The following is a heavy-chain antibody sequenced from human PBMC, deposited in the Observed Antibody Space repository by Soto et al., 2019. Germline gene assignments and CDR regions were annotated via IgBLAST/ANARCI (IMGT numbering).Heavy chain of an antibody. CDR2: IIPILGIA. J-gene: IGHJ3*02. V-gene: IGHV1-69*02. CDR1: GGTFSSYT. D-gene: IGHD2-2*01. Sequence: SVKVSCKASGGTFSSYTISWVRQAPGQGLEWMGRIIPILGIANYAQKFQGRVTITADKSTSTAYMELSSLRSEDTAVYYCARRRERYCSSTSCYRQGGLDAFDIWGQGTMVTV. CDR3: ARRRERYCSSTSCYRQGGLDAFDI.